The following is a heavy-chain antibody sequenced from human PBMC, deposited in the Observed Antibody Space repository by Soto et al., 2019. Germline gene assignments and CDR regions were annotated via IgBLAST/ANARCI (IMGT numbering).Heavy chain of an antibody. D-gene: IGHD3-3*02. CDR1: GGSISSGGYY. V-gene: IGHV4-61*08. CDR2: IYASGTT. J-gene: IGHJ4*02. CDR3: ARSHSFDGSIYHYYFDF. Sequence: TLSLTCTVSGGSISSGGYYWSWIRQPPGGTLEWIGYIYASGTTTYNPSLESRVTMSVDMPNNEFSLDLTSVTAADTAVYYCARSHSFDGSIYHYYFDFWGQGTLVTVPQ.